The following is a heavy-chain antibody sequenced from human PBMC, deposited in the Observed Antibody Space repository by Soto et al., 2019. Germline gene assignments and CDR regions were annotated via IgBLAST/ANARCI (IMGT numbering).Heavy chain of an antibody. CDR1: GFTFSSYA. CDR3: ARGTITMIVG. D-gene: IGHD3-22*01. CDR2: ISYDGSNK. V-gene: IGHV3-30-3*01. J-gene: IGHJ4*02. Sequence: LRLSCAASGFTFSSYAMHWVRQAPGKGLEWVAVISYDGSNKYYADSVKGRFTISRDNSKNTLYLQMNSLRAEDTAVYYCARGTITMIVGWGQGTLVTVSS.